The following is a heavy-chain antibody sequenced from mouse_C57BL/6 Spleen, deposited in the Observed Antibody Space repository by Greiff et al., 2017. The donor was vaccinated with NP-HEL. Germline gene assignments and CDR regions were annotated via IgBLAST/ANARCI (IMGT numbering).Heavy chain of an antibody. V-gene: IGHV1-80*01. CDR1: GYAFSSYW. Sequence: VQLQQSGVELVKPGASVKISCKASGYAFSSYWMNWVKQRPGKGLEWIGQIYPGDGDTNYNGKFKGKATLTAAKSSSPAYMQLSSLTSEDSAVYFCARRGYGSSFPWYFDVWGTGTTVTVSS. CDR3: ARRGYGSSFPWYFDV. J-gene: IGHJ1*03. D-gene: IGHD1-1*01. CDR2: IYPGDGDT.